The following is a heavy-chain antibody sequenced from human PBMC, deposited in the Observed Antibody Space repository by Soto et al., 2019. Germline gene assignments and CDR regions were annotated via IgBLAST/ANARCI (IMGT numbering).Heavy chain of an antibody. Sequence: PGGSLRLSCAASGFTFSSYAMHWVRQAPGKGLEWVAVISYDGSNKYYADSVKGRFTISRDNSKNTLYLQMNSLRAEDTAVYYCARDPSGSYYDLYYGMDFWGQGTTVTVSS. CDR3: ARDPSGSYYDLYYGMDF. D-gene: IGHD1-26*01. V-gene: IGHV3-30-3*01. CDR2: ISYDGSNK. CDR1: GFTFSSYA. J-gene: IGHJ6*02.